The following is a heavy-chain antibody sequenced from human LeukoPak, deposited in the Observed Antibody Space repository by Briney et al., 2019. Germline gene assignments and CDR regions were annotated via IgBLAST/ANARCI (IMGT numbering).Heavy chain of an antibody. CDR1: GFTFSSYD. CDR2: IGTASAT. J-gene: IGHJ3*02. CDR3: ARGGQQPGAFDI. Sequence: GGSLRLSCAASGFTFSSYDMHWVRQATGKGLEWVSAIGTASATYYPGSVKGRFTISRENAKNSLYLQMNSLRAGDTAVYYCARGGQQPGAFDIWGQGTMVTVSS. D-gene: IGHD1-14*01. V-gene: IGHV3-13*01.